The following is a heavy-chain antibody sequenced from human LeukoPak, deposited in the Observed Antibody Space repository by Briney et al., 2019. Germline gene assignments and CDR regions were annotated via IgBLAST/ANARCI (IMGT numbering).Heavy chain of an antibody. J-gene: IGHJ4*02. V-gene: IGHV1-2*06. CDR2: INPNSGGT. D-gene: IGHD3-3*01. CDR3: ASRRDFWSGDTFDY. CDR1: GYTFAGYY. Sequence: ASVKVSCKASGYTFAGYYMHWVRQAPGQGLEWMGRINPNSGGTSYAQKFQGRVTMTRDTSISTAYMELSRLRSDDTAVYYCASRRDFWSGDTFDYWGQGTLVTVSS.